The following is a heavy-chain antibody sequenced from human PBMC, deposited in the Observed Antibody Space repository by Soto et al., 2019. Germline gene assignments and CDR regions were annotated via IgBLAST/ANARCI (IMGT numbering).Heavy chain of an antibody. CDR1: GFTFSSYS. D-gene: IGHD2-2*01. V-gene: IGHV3-21*01. J-gene: IGHJ4*02. CDR2: ISSSSSYI. Sequence: PGGSLRLSCAASGFTFSSYSMNWVRQAPGKGLEWVSSISSSSSYIYYADSVKGRFTISRDNAKNSLYLQMNSLRAEDTAVYYCAREGLYCISTSCHHLPGSFDYWGQGTLVTVSS. CDR3: AREGLYCISTSCHHLPGSFDY.